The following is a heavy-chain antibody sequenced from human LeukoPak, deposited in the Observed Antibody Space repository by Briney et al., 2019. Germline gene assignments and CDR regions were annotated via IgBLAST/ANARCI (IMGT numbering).Heavy chain of an antibody. CDR1: GGSISSSNW. V-gene: IGHV4-4*02. J-gene: IGHJ4*02. CDR3: ARRRRYCSSTSCYIGWYFDY. CDR2: IYHSGST. D-gene: IGHD2-2*02. Sequence: SGTLSLTCAVSGGSISSSNWWSWVRQPPGKGLEWIGEIYHSGSTNYNPSLKSRVTISVDKSKNQFSLKLSSVTAADTAVYYCARRRRYCSSTSCYIGWYFDYWGQGTLVTVSS.